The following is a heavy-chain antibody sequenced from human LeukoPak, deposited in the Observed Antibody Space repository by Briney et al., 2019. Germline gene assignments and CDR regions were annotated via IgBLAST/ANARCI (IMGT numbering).Heavy chain of an antibody. CDR2: IYYSGST. CDR1: GGSISSYY. V-gene: IGHV4-59*01. D-gene: IGHD3-22*01. Sequence: SETLSLTCTVSGGSISSYYWSWIRQPPGKGLEWIGYIYYSGSTNYNPSLKSRVTISVGTSKNQFSLKLSSVTAADTAVYYCARGRNYYDSSGYSPGAFDIWGQGTMVTVSS. CDR3: ARGRNYYDSSGYSPGAFDI. J-gene: IGHJ3*02.